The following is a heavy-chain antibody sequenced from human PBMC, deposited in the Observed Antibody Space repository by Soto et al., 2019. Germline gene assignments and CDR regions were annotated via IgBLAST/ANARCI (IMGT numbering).Heavy chain of an antibody. Sequence: EVQLVESGGGLVQPGGSLRLSCAVSGFTFSTYWMTWVRQAPGKGLEWVANIKQDGSEKHYEDSVKGRFTISRDNAKNSLYLQMNSLRAEDTAVYFCARGGSESDYWGQGTLVTVSS. CDR3: ARGGSESDY. CDR1: GFTFSTYW. V-gene: IGHV3-7*01. J-gene: IGHJ4*02. CDR2: IKQDGSEK. D-gene: IGHD3-10*01.